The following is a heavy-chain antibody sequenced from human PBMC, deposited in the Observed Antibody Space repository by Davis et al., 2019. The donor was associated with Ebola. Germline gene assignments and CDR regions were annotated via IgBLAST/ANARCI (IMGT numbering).Heavy chain of an antibody. J-gene: IGHJ4*02. CDR1: GFTFSSYG. D-gene: IGHD2-2*03. CDR3: AKDLDIVVVPAAPDY. Sequence: PGGSLRLSCAASGFTFSSYGMHWVRQAPGKGLEWVAVISYDGSNKYYADSVKGRFTISRDNSKNTLYLQMNSLRAEDTAVYYCAKDLDIVVVPAAPDYWGQGTLVTVSS. V-gene: IGHV3-30*18. CDR2: ISYDGSNK.